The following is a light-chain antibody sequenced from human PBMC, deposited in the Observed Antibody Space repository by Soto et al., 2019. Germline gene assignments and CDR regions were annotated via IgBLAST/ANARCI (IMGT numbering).Light chain of an antibody. V-gene: IGKV3-11*01. J-gene: IGKJ4*01. CDR1: QSINKY. CDR2: DAF. Sequence: EIVLTQSPDTLSLSPGERATLSCRASQSINKYLGWYQQKPGQPPRLLIYDAFNRATGIPTRFSGSGSGTDVTLTISRLEPEDFAVYYCQQRTNWLLAFGGGTRVEIK. CDR3: QQRTNWLLA.